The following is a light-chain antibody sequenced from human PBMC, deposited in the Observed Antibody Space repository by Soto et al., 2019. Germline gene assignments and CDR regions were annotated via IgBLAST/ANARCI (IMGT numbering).Light chain of an antibody. CDR3: QTWGTGIHV. CDR2: LNSDGSH. J-gene: IGLJ1*01. Sequence: QSVLTQSPSASASLGASVKLTCTLSSGHSSYAIAWHQQQPEKGPRYLMKLNSDGSHSKGDGIPDRFSGSSSGAERYLIISSLTSKDEADYYCQTWGTGIHVFGTGTKLTVL. V-gene: IGLV4-69*01. CDR1: SGHSSYA.